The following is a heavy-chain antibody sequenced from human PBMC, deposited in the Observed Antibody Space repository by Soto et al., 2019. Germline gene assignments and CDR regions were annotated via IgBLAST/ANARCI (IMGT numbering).Heavy chain of an antibody. D-gene: IGHD6-13*01. Sequence: SETLSLTCAVSGGSISSSNWWSWVRQPPGKGLEWIGEIYHSGSTNYNPSLKSRVTISVDKSKNQFSLKLSSVTAADTAVYYCARSLIAAAGRFYYYYYGMDVWGHGTTVTVSS. CDR3: ARSLIAAAGRFYYYYYGMDV. V-gene: IGHV4-4*02. J-gene: IGHJ6*02. CDR1: GGSISSSNW. CDR2: IYHSGST.